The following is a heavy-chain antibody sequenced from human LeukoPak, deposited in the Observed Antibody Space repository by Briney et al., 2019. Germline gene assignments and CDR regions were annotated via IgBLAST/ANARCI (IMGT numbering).Heavy chain of an antibody. J-gene: IGHJ5*02. CDR1: GGSISSSSYY. CDR3: ARHLKITMTSNWFDP. V-gene: IGHV4-39*01. D-gene: IGHD3-22*01. CDR2: IYYSGST. Sequence: SETLSLTCTVSGGSISSSSYYWGWIRQPPGKGLEWIGSIYYSGSTYHNPSLKSRVTISVDTSKNQFSLKLSSVTAADTAVYYCARHLKITMTSNWFDPWGQGTLVTVSS.